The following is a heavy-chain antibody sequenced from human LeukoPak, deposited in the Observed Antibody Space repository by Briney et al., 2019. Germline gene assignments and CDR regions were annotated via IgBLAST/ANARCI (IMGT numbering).Heavy chain of an antibody. CDR3: ARDHAGAIDP. CDR2: IYYSGST. V-gene: IGHV4-59*01. D-gene: IGHD2-8*02. Sequence: SETLSLTCPVSGGSISSSYWSWIRQPPGKGLEWIGYIYYSGSTNYNPSLKSRVTISVDTSKNQFSLKLSSVTAADTAVYYCARDHAGAIDPWGQGTLVTVSS. CDR1: GGSISSSY. J-gene: IGHJ5*02.